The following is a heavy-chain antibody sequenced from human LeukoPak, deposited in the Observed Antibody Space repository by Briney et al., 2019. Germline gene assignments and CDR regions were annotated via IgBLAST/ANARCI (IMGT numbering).Heavy chain of an antibody. Sequence: SETLSLTCTVSGGSMRSYYWSWIRQPPGKGLEWIGYIYYSGSTIYDPSLKSRVTISLDTSKNQFSLKMNSVTAADTAVYYCARMGNPATVTADYWGQGTLVTVSS. CDR3: ARMGNPATVTADY. J-gene: IGHJ4*02. CDR2: IYYSGST. V-gene: IGHV4-59*08. D-gene: IGHD4-17*01. CDR1: GGSMRSYY.